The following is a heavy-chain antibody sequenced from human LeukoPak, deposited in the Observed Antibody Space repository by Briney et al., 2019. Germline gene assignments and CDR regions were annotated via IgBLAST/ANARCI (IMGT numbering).Heavy chain of an antibody. CDR3: ARPRIVGAIDAFDV. Sequence: PSETLSLTCTVSGGSISSDYWSWIRQPPGKGLEWIGYIYYSGSTNYNPSLKSRVTISVDTSKNQFSLMLTSVTAADTAVYYCARPRIVGAIDAFDVWGQGTVVSVSS. CDR1: GGSISSDY. V-gene: IGHV4-59*08. D-gene: IGHD1-26*01. CDR2: IYYSGST. J-gene: IGHJ3*01.